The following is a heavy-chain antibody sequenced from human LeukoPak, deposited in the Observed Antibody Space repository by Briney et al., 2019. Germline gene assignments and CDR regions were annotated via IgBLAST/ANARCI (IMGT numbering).Heavy chain of an antibody. CDR3: AREAPGGDFWSGYYSFWFDP. Sequence: SETLSLTCTVSGGSISSYYWSWIRQPAGKGLEWIGRIYTSGSTNYNPSLKSRVTMSVDTSKNQFSLKLSSVTAADTAVYYCAREAPGGDFWSGYYSFWFDPWGQGTLVTVSP. CDR2: IYTSGST. CDR1: GGSISSYY. D-gene: IGHD3-3*01. V-gene: IGHV4-4*07. J-gene: IGHJ5*02.